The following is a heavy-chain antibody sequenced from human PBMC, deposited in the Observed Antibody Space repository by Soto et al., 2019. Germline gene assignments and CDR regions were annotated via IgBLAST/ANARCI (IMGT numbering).Heavy chain of an antibody. J-gene: IGHJ4*02. CDR1: GFTFSDYS. CDR3: ARLRSSSWYGY. V-gene: IGHV3-21*01. CDR2: ISSASNYI. D-gene: IGHD6-13*01. Sequence: EVQLVESGGGLVRPGGSLRLSCAASGFTFSDYSMSWVRQAPGQGLEWVSSISSASNYIYYADSVKGRFTISRDNAKHSLYLQMNSLIAGDRAVYYCARLRSSSWYGYWGQGTLGNVSS.